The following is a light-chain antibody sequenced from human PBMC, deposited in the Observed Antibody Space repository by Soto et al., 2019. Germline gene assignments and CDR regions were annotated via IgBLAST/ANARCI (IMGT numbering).Light chain of an antibody. Sequence: EIVLTQSPDSLSLSPGERATLSCRASQSVSSNFFAWYQQKPGQAPRLLIHGISIRATGNPDRFSGSGSETDFTLTISRLEPEDFAIYYCQQYAASPRTFGRGTKLEI. V-gene: IGKV3-20*01. CDR1: QSVSSNF. J-gene: IGKJ2*01. CDR2: GIS. CDR3: QQYAASPRT.